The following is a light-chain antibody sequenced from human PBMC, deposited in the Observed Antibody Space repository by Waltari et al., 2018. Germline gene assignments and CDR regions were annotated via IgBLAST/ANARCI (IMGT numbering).Light chain of an antibody. J-gene: IGLJ2*01. CDR3: SSFTTSSSWI. CDR1: ISDIGAYNH. CDR2: DVS. Sequence: QPALTQPASVSGSPGQSITISCTGTISDIGAYNHVSWYQQYPGQAPKLLIFDVSDRPPGVFDRFSGSKSGNTASLTISGLQAEDEADYYCSSFTTSSSWIFGGGTKLTVL. V-gene: IGLV2-14*03.